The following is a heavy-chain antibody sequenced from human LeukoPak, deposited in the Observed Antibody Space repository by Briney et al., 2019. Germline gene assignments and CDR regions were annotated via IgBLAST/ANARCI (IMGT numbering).Heavy chain of an antibody. CDR3: ATGGALPTANIGY. CDR1: GGSISSSYYY. V-gene: IGHV4-61*05. J-gene: IGHJ4*02. Sequence: SETLSLTCTVSGGSISSSYYYWGWIRQPPGKGLEWIGYIHYSGRTNYSPSLKSRVTISVDTSKNQFSLKLSSVTAADTAVYYCATGGALPTANIGYWGQGTLVTVSS. CDR2: IHYSGRT. D-gene: IGHD2-2*01.